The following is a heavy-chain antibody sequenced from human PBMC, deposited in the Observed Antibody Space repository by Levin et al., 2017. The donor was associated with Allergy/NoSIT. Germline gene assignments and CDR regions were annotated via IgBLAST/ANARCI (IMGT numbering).Heavy chain of an antibody. Sequence: LRLSCTVSGGSISSGGYYWSWIRQHPGKGLEWIGYIYYSGSTYYNPSLKSRVTISVDTSKNQFSLKLSSATAADTAVYYCARGVGIAAVGTDWFDPWGQGTLVTVSS. J-gene: IGHJ5*02. D-gene: IGHD6-13*01. CDR1: GGSISSGGYY. CDR2: IYYSGST. CDR3: ARGVGIAAVGTDWFDP. V-gene: IGHV4-31*03.